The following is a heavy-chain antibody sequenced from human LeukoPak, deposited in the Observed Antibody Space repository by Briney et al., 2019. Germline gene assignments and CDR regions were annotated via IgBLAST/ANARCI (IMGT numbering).Heavy chain of an antibody. V-gene: IGHV3-11*04. CDR3: ARDIRQRWLQFSYVDY. CDR2: ISSSGSTI. CDR1: GFTFSDYY. D-gene: IGHD5-24*01. Sequence: GGSLRLSCAASGFTFSDYYMSWIHQAPGKGLEWVSYISSSGSTIYYADSVKGRFTVSRDNAKNSLYLQMNSLRAEDTAVYYCARDIRQRWLQFSYVDYWGQGTLVTVSS. J-gene: IGHJ4*02.